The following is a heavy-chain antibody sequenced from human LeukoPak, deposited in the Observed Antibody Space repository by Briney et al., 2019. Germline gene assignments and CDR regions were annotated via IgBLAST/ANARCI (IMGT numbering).Heavy chain of an antibody. D-gene: IGHD6-13*01. CDR3: ARDKGSSWSYYYGMDV. CDR2: IYSGGST. CDR1: GFTVSSNY. V-gene: IGHV3-53*01. J-gene: IGHJ6*02. Sequence: GGSLRLSFAASGFTVSSNYMSWVRQAPGKGLEWVSVIYSGGSTYYADSVKGRFTISRDNSKNTLYLQMNSLRAEDTAVYYCARDKGSSWSYYYGMDVWGQGTTVTVSS.